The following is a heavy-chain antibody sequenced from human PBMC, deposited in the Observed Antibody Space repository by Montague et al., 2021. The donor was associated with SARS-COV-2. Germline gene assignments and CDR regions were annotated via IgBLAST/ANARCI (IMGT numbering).Heavy chain of an antibody. J-gene: IGHJ6*02. CDR3: ANLARGLFDHGMDV. CDR1: GFTFSRYA. CDR2: ITSDGGII. Sequence: SLRLSCAASGFTFSRYAVHWVRQAPGKGLEWVSYITSDGGIIYYADFVEGRFTISRDNAKNSLYLHMNSLRVGDTAVYYCANLARGLFDHGMDVWGQGTTVTVSS. D-gene: IGHD3-10*01. V-gene: IGHV3-48*03.